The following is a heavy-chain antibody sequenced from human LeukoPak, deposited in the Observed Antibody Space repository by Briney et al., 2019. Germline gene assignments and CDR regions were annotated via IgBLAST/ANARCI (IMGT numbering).Heavy chain of an antibody. V-gene: IGHV3-30*18. Sequence: GGSLRLSCAASGFTFSSYGMHWVRQAPGKGLEWVAVISYDGSNKYYADSVKGRFTISRDNSKKTLYLQMNSLRAEDTAVYYCAKRMGPSIVAADLDYWGQGTLVTVSS. CDR1: GFTFSSYG. J-gene: IGHJ4*02. D-gene: IGHD6-13*01. CDR2: ISYDGSNK. CDR3: AKRMGPSIVAADLDY.